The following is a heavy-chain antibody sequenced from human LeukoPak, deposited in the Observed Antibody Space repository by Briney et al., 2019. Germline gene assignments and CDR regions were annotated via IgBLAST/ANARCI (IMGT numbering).Heavy chain of an antibody. J-gene: IGHJ4*02. CDR2: IWYDGSKR. CDR1: GFTFSSHG. D-gene: IGHD2-15*01. CDR3: ARDPASSFDY. V-gene: IGHV3-33*01. Sequence: PGRSLRLSCAASGFTFSSHGMHWVRQAPGKGLEWVAVIWYDGSKRYYADSVKGRFTISRDDSKNTLYLQMNSLRDEDTAIYYCARDPASSFDYWGKGTLVTSSS.